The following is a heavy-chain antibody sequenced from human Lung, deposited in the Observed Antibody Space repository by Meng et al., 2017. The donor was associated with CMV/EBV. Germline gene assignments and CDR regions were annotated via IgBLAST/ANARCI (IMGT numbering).Heavy chain of an antibody. CDR3: ARGTPGRSYSDY. D-gene: IGHD3-10*01. Sequence: QCHLLQSGAGVKKPGASVRVSCEASGYTFASYGISWLRQAPGQGLEWMGWFVNNVDTYSAQKFQGRVTMTTDTHTSTAFMELRSLRSDDTAVYYCARGTPGRSYSDYWGQGTLVTVSS. CDR2: FVNNVDT. J-gene: IGHJ4*02. CDR1: GYTFASYG. V-gene: IGHV1-18*01.